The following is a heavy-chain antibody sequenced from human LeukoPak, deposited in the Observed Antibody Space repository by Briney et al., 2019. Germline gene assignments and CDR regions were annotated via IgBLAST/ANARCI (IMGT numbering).Heavy chain of an antibody. V-gene: IGHV4-59*01. CDR1: GGSINTYY. CDR2: IFYSGST. J-gene: IGHJ5*02. D-gene: IGHD2-2*02. Sequence: SETLSLTCTVSGGSINTYYWSWIRQPPGKGLEWIGYIFYSGSTNYNPSLKSRVTISVDTSNNQFSLKLNSVIAADTAVYYCARVGCSSPTCYNRGDNWFDPWGQGTLVTVSS. CDR3: ARVGCSSPTCYNRGDNWFDP.